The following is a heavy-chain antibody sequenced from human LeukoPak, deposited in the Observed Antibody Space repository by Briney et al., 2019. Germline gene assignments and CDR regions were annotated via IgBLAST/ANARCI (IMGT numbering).Heavy chain of an antibody. Sequence: GGSLRLSCAASGFTFNIAWMSWFRQAPGKGLEWVGRIKSKGDGETTDYAAPLKGRFAISRDDSENTLYLQMNSPKIEDTALYYCAADVPGGTYPLDYWGQGTLVTVSS. CDR1: GFTFNIAW. CDR2: IKSKGDGETT. CDR3: AADVPGGTYPLDY. J-gene: IGHJ4*02. V-gene: IGHV3-15*01. D-gene: IGHD1-26*01.